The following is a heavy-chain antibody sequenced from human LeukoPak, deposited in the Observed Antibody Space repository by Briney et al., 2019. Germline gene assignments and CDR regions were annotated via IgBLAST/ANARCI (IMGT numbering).Heavy chain of an antibody. Sequence: GGSLRLSCAASGFTFSSYAMSWVRQAPGKGLEWVSAISGSGGSTYYADSVKGRFIISRDDAKNSVYLRMNSLRIEDSAFYYCARDVNWGFDSWGQGALVTVSS. CDR2: ISGSGGST. CDR3: ARDVNWGFDS. V-gene: IGHV3-23*01. CDR1: GFTFSSYA. D-gene: IGHD7-27*01. J-gene: IGHJ4*02.